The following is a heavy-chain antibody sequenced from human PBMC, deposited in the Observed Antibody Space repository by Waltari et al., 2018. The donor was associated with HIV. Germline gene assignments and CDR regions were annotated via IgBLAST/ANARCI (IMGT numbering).Heavy chain of an antibody. Sequence: EVQLVESGGGLVQPGGSLRLSCSASGFTFSSYWMHVVRKAPGKGLVWVSGINRDGSTIRYADSVKGRFTIARDNAKNTLYLQMNSLRAEDTALYYCARGQYYSMDVWGQGTTVTVSS. J-gene: IGHJ6*02. CDR1: GFTFSSYW. CDR3: ARGQYYSMDV. D-gene: IGHD3-10*01. CDR2: INRDGSTI. V-gene: IGHV3-74*01.